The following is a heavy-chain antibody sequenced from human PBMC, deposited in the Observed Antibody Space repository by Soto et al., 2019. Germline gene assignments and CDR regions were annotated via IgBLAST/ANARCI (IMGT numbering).Heavy chain of an antibody. Sequence: LSLTCTISGGPMNNYYCNWFRQPRGQGLEWIGYMGYNGFTRYNPSLRSRVAISLDTAKNQFSLNLSSVTAADTALYYCARQGFGELHGLVDVWGQGITVTVSS. J-gene: IGHJ6*02. V-gene: IGHV4-59*08. CDR3: ARQGFGELHGLVDV. CDR1: GGPMNNYY. D-gene: IGHD3-10*01. CDR2: MGYNGFT.